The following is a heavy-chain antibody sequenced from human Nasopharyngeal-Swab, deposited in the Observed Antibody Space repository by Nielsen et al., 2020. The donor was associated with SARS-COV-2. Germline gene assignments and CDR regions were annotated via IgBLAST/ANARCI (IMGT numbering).Heavy chain of an antibody. CDR3: ARGGYGDYLGYYYYMDV. D-gene: IGHD4-17*01. CDR1: GYTFTSYD. Sequence: GESLKISCKASGYTFTSYDINWVRQATGQGLEWVGWMNPNSGNKGYAQKFQGRVTMTRNTSISTAYMELSSLRSEDTAVYYCARGGYGDYLGYYYYMDVWGKGTTVTVSS. CDR2: MNPNSGNK. J-gene: IGHJ6*03. V-gene: IGHV1-8*01.